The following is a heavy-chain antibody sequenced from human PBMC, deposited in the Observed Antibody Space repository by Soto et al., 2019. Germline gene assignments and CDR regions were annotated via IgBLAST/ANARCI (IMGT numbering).Heavy chain of an antibody. J-gene: IGHJ4*02. D-gene: IGHD3-22*01. CDR3: ATNHDDISGRTPLLFDS. CDR2: IHYSGNT. V-gene: IGHV4-31*03. CDR1: GGSIGSGGYY. Sequence: QVQLQESGPGLVKPSQTLSLTCTVSGGSIGSGGYYWDWIRQHPGKGPEWIGYIHYSGNTYYNPSLQSRLTISLDTSKNQSSLHLSSVTAADTAVYYCATNHDDISGRTPLLFDSWGQGTLVTVSS.